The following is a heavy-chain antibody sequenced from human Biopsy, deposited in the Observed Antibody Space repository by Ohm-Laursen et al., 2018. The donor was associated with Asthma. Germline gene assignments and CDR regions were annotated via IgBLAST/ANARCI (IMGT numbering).Heavy chain of an antibody. D-gene: IGHD2-21*02. CDR2: IYSGGTS. J-gene: IGHJ6*02. Sequence: SLRLSCAASGFTVSRDHMFWVRQAPGKGLEWVSVIYSGGTSDAADSVRGRFTISRDYSKNTLYLQMHSLRAEDTAVYYCASYEVVTAILPMDVWGQGTTVTVSS. CDR3: ASYEVVTAILPMDV. CDR1: GFTVSRDH. V-gene: IGHV3-53*01.